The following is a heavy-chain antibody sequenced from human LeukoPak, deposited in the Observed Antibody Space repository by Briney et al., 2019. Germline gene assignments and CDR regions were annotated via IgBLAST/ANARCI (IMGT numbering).Heavy chain of an antibody. CDR2: ISGSGGST. J-gene: IGHJ4*02. CDR1: GFTFSSYD. Sequence: PGGSLSLSCAASGFTFSSYDMSWVRQAPGKGLEWVSAISGSGGSTYYADSVKGRFTISRDNSKNTLYLQMNSLRAEDTAVYYCAKAVAGYLDYWGQGTLVTVSS. CDR3: AKAVAGYLDY. D-gene: IGHD6-19*01. V-gene: IGHV3-23*01.